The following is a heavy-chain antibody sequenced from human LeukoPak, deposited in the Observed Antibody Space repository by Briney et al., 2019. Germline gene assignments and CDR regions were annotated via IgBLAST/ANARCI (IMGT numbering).Heavy chain of an antibody. J-gene: IGHJ4*02. V-gene: IGHV1-46*01. Sequence: ASVKVSCKASGYTFTSYDINWVRQATGQGLEWMGIINPSGGSTSYAQKFQGRVTMTRDMSTSTVYMELSSLRSEDTAVYYCARDLAVGAPYWGQGTLVTVSS. CDR2: INPSGGST. CDR3: ARDLAVGAPY. CDR1: GYTFTSYD. D-gene: IGHD1-26*01.